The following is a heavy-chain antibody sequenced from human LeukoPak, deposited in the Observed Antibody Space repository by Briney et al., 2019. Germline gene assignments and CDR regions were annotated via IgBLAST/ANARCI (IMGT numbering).Heavy chain of an antibody. Sequence: GGSLRLSRAASGFTFYDYGMSWVRQAPGNGLEWGSGINWNGGSTGYADSAKGRFTISRDNAKNSLYLQMNSLRAEDTALYHCARGPGPILGARGVNYYYYGMDVWGQGTTVTVPS. CDR3: ARGPGPILGARGVNYYYYGMDV. CDR2: INWNGGST. CDR1: GFTFYDYG. V-gene: IGHV3-20*01. J-gene: IGHJ6*02. D-gene: IGHD3-10*01.